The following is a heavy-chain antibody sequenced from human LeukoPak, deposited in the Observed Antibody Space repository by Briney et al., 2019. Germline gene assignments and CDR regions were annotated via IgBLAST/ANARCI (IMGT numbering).Heavy chain of an antibody. D-gene: IGHD3-10*01. V-gene: IGHV3-30*03. J-gene: IGHJ6*02. Sequence: GGSLRLSCAASGFSLTSNGMHWVRQAPGKGLEWVAFISHDGNKKYYADSVKGRFTVSRDSSKSTLFLHMDSLRRDDTAVYYCARDIRVRYMPMVRAVEYYQYHAMDVWGQGTTVTVYS. CDR1: GFSLTSNG. CDR3: ARDIRVRYMPMVRAVEYYQYHAMDV. CDR2: ISHDGNKK.